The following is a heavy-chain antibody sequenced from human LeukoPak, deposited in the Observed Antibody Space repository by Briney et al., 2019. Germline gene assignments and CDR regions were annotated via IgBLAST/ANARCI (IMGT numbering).Heavy chain of an antibody. CDR2: ISSSSSTI. Sequence: GGSLRLSCAASGFTFSSYSMNWVRQAPGEGLEWVSYISSSSSTIYYADSVKGRFTISRDNSKNTLYLQMNSLRAEDMAVYYCAMASSTSSGWFDPWGQGTPVTVSS. CDR1: GFTFSSYS. J-gene: IGHJ5*02. CDR3: AMASSTSSGWFDP. D-gene: IGHD2-2*01. V-gene: IGHV3-48*01.